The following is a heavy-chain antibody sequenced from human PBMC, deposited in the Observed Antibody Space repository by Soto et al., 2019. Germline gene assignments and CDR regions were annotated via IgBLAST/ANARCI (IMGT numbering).Heavy chain of an antibody. Sequence: QVQVVQSGVEVRRPGSSVKVSCKASGDTFKNCVISWVRQAPGQGLEWMGGIIPLFGTTDFAQRFQGRLTSTTDESTTTAYMELSRLRSEDTATYYCAAELGFGKLAVVWGQGPTVIVSS. CDR2: IIPLFGTT. CDR1: GDTFKNCV. J-gene: IGHJ6*02. V-gene: IGHV1-69*01. CDR3: AAELGFGKLAVV. D-gene: IGHD7-27*01.